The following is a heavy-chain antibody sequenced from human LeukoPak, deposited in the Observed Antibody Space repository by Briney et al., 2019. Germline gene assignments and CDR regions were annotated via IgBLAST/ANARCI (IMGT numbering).Heavy chain of an antibody. CDR1: GFNFSSYW. D-gene: IGHD4-17*01. Sequence: AGGSLTLSCAVSGFNFSSYWMSWVRQAPGKGLVWVANIMQDGGEKFYVDSVKGRFTISRDNAKNSVYLQMNSLRAEDTALYYCARENYDDHVFDFWGQGTLVTVSS. CDR3: ARENYDDHVFDF. CDR2: IMQDGGEK. V-gene: IGHV3-7*01. J-gene: IGHJ4*02.